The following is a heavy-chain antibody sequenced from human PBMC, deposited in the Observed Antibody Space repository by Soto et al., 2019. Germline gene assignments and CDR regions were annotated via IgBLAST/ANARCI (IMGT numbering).Heavy chain of an antibody. V-gene: IGHV1-18*01. CDR1: GYTFTSYG. CDR3: ARDIVLMVYARAPNYAFDI. Sequence: QVQLMQSGAEVKKPGASVKVSCKASGYTFTSYGISWVRQAPGQGLEWMGWISAYNGNTNYAQKLQGRVTMTTDTSTSTAYMELRSLRSDDTAVYYCARDIVLMVYARAPNYAFDIWGQGTMVTVSS. D-gene: IGHD2-8*01. CDR2: ISAYNGNT. J-gene: IGHJ3*02.